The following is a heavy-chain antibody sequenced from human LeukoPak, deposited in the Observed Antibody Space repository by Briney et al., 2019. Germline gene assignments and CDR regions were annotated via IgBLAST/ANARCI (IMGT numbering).Heavy chain of an antibody. D-gene: IGHD3-3*01. Sequence: GESLKISCRGSGYSFTSYWIGWVRQMPGKGLEWMGIIYPGDSDTGYSPSFQGQVTISADKSISTAYLQWSSLKASDTAMYYCARLPPAIFGDYYFDYWGQGTLVTVSS. CDR1: GYSFTSYW. CDR3: ARLPPAIFGDYYFDY. V-gene: IGHV5-51*01. J-gene: IGHJ4*02. CDR2: IYPGDSDT.